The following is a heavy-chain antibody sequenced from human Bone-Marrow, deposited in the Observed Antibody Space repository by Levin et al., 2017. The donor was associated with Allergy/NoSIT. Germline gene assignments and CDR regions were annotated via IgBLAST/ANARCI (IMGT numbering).Heavy chain of an antibody. CDR1: GFTFSNYA. D-gene: IGHD3-9*01. CDR3: AKVADYHVLTGYYSEHFQY. V-gene: IGHV3-23*01. J-gene: IGHJ1*01. Sequence: GESLKISCAASGFTFSNYAMSWVRQAPGKGLEWVSAIRGRGGRTYYADSVQGRFSISRDNSKNTLYLQMNSLRADDTDVYYCAKVADYHVLTGYYSEHFQYWGQGTLVTVSS. CDR2: IRGRGGRT.